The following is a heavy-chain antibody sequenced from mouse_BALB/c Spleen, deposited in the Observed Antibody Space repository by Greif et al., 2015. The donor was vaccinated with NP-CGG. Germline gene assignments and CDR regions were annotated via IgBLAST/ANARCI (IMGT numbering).Heavy chain of an antibody. Sequence: VQLQQSGAELVKPGASVKLSCTASGFNIKDTYMHWVKQRPEQGLEWIGRIDPANGNTKYDPKFQGKATITADTSSNTAYLQLSSLTSEDTAVYYCAGLDWYFDVWGSGTTVTVSS. J-gene: IGHJ1*01. CDR2: IDPANGNT. CDR3: AGLDWYFDV. V-gene: IGHV14-3*02. CDR1: GFNIKDTY.